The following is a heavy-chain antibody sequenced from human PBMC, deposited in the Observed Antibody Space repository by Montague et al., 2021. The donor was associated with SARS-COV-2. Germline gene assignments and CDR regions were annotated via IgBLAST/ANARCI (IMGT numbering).Heavy chain of an antibody. D-gene: IGHD6-13*01. J-gene: IGHJ3*02. Sequence: SLRLSCAVSGFTFSSYAMHWVRQAPGKGLEWVAVISYDGSNKYYADSVKGRFTISRDNSKNTLYLQMNSLRAEDTAVYYCASSYQQLAFDAFDIWGQGTMVTVSS. CDR1: GFTFSSYA. CDR3: ASSYQQLAFDAFDI. CDR2: ISYDGSNK. V-gene: IGHV3-30-3*01.